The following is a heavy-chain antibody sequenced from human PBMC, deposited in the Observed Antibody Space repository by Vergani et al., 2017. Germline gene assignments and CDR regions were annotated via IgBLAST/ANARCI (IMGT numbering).Heavy chain of an antibody. V-gene: IGHV1-69*01. J-gene: IGHJ5*02. D-gene: IGHD2-2*01. CDR3: AXSPLDIVVVPAATSPRGLHDL. CDR2: IIPIFGTA. CDR1: GGTFSSYA. Sequence: QVQLVQSGAEVKKPGSSVKVSCKASGGTFSSYAISWVRQAPGQGLEWMGGIIPIFGTANYAQKFQGRVTITADESTSTAYMELSSLRSEDTAVYYCAXSPLDIVVVPAATSPRGLHDLWGQGTLVTVSS.